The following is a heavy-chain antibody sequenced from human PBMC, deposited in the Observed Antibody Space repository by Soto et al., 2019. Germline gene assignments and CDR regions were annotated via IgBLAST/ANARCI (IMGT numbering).Heavy chain of an antibody. J-gene: IGHJ6*02. D-gene: IGHD5-12*01. CDR2: ISAYNGKT. Sequence: QVQLVQSGGEVKKPGASVKLSCTASGYTFTSYGISWVRQAPGQGLEWMGWISAYNGKTNYAQNVQGRVTMTTDTSTRTAYMDLTSLRSDDTAVYYCARGGDVNYYHGMDVWGQGTTVTVSS. CDR3: ARGGDVNYYHGMDV. CDR1: GYTFTSYG. V-gene: IGHV1-18*01.